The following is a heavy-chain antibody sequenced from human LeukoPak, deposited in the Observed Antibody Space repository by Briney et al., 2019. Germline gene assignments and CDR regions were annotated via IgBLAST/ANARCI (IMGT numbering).Heavy chain of an antibody. J-gene: IGHJ3*02. D-gene: IGHD5-24*01. CDR2: ISGDGDST. Sequence: GGSLRLSCAASGFTFDDHAIHWVRQAPGRGLDWVSLISGDGDSTYYADSVKGRFTISRDNSKNSLYLQMNSLRTEDTALYYCAKGNERRAFDIWGQGTMVTVSS. CDR3: AKGNERRAFDI. CDR1: GFTFDDHA. V-gene: IGHV3-43*02.